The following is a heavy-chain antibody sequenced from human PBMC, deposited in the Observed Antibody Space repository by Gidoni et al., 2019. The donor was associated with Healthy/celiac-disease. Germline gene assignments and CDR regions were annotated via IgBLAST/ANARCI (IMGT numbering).Heavy chain of an antibody. V-gene: IGHV3-20*01. Sequence: EVQLVESGGGVVRPGGSLRLSCAASGFTFDDYGMSWVRQAPGKGLEWVSGINWNGGSTGYADSVKGRLTISRDNAKNSLYLQMNSLRAEDTALYHCARSPGGNSEEYFQHWGQGTLVTVSS. J-gene: IGHJ1*01. CDR3: ARSPGGNSEEYFQH. CDR1: GFTFDDYG. D-gene: IGHD2-21*02. CDR2: INWNGGST.